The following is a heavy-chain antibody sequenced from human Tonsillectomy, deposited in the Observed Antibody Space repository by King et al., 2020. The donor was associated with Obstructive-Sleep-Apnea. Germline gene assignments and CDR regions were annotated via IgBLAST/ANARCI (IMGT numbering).Heavy chain of an antibody. CDR3: AREGLNYGSSGEVSY. CDR1: GFTFSSYS. D-gene: IGHD3-22*01. Sequence: VQLVQSGGGLVKPGGSLRLSCAASGFTFSSYSMNWVRQAPGKGLEWVSSISSSRSYIYYADSVKGRFTISRDNAKNSLYLQMNSLRAEDTAVYYCAREGLNYGSSGEVSYWGQGTLVTVSS. V-gene: IGHV3-21*01. CDR2: ISSSRSYI. J-gene: IGHJ4*02.